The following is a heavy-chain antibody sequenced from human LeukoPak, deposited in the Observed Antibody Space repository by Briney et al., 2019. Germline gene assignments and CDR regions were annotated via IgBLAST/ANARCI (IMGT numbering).Heavy chain of an antibody. CDR2: IYYSGST. Sequence: SETLSLTCTVSGGSISSSSYYWGWIRQPPGKGLEWIGSIYYSGSTYYNPSLKSRVTISVDTSKNQFSLKLSSVTAADTAVYYCARASPDILTGEGYYFDYWGQGTLVTVSS. CDR1: GGSISSSSYY. V-gene: IGHV4-39*07. D-gene: IGHD3-9*01. CDR3: ARASPDILTGEGYYFDY. J-gene: IGHJ4*02.